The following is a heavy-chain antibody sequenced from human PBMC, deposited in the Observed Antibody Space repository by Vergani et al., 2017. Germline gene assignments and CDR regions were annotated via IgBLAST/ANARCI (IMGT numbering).Heavy chain of an antibody. J-gene: IGHJ4*02. V-gene: IGHV1-18*01. CDR3: ARDQGPRYYYDSSGYYSDY. Sequence: QVQLVQSGAEVKKPGASVKVSCKASGYTFTSCGISWVRQAPGQGLEWMGWISAYNGNTNYAQKLQGRVTMTTDTSTSTAYMELRSLRSDDTAVYYCARDQGPRYYYDSSGYYSDYWGQGTLVTVSS. CDR2: ISAYNGNT. D-gene: IGHD3-22*01. CDR1: GYTFTSCG.